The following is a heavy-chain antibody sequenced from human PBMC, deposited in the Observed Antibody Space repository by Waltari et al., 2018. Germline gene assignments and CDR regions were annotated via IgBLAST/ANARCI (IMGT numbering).Heavy chain of an antibody. Sequence: QVQLQESGPGLVKPSQPLSLTCTVSGGSISSGSYYWSWIRQPAGKGLEWIGYIYTRGSTNYNPALKCQVTISVYTSKNQFSLKLSSVTAADTAVYYCARVEMATIDGAFDILGQGTMVTVSS. J-gene: IGHJ3*02. CDR1: GGSISSGSYY. CDR2: IYTRGST. D-gene: IGHD5-12*01. V-gene: IGHV4-61*09. CDR3: ARVEMATIDGAFDI.